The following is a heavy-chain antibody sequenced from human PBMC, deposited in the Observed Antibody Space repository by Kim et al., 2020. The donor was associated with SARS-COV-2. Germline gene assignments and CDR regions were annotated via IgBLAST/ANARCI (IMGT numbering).Heavy chain of an antibody. D-gene: IGHD3-22*01. J-gene: IGHJ3*02. V-gene: IGHV3-53*04. Sequence: GSLRLSCAASGFTVSSNYMSWVRQAPGKGLEWVSVIYSGGSTYYADSVKGRFTISRHNSKNTLYLQMNSLRAEDTAVYYCAREGDDSSGLDAFDIWGQGTMVTVSS. CDR1: GFTVSSNY. CDR2: IYSGGST. CDR3: AREGDDSSGLDAFDI.